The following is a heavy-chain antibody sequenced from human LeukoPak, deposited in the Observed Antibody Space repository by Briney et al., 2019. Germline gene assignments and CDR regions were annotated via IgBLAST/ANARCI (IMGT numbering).Heavy chain of an antibody. CDR2: INHSGST. V-gene: IGHV4-34*01. CDR3: ARGRTVTPFDY. Sequence: PSETLSLTCAVYGGSFSGYYWSWIRQPPGKGLEWIGEINHSGSTNYNPSLKSRVTISVDTSKNQFSLKLSSVTAADTAVYYCARGRTVTPFDYWGQGTLVTVSS. CDR1: GGSFSGYY. J-gene: IGHJ4*02. D-gene: IGHD4-11*01.